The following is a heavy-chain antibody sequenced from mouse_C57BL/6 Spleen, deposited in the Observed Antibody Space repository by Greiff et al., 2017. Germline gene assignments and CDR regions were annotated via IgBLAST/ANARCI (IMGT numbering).Heavy chain of an antibody. V-gene: IGHV1-82*01. Sequence: QVQLQQSGPELVKPGASVKISCKASGYAFSSSWMNWVKQRPGKGLEWIGRIYPGDGDTNYNGKFKGKATLTADKSSSTAYMQLSSLTSEDSAVYFCARNDYYGSSYFDYWGQGTTLTVSS. J-gene: IGHJ2*01. CDR2: IYPGDGDT. D-gene: IGHD1-1*01. CDR1: GYAFSSSW. CDR3: ARNDYYGSSYFDY.